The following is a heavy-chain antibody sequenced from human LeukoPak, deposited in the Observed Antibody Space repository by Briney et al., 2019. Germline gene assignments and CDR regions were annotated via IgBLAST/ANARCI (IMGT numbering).Heavy chain of an antibody. CDR3: ARGIAVAGTIYYYIAV. CDR1: GRSYIRYY. D-gene: IGHD6-19*01. J-gene: IGHJ6*03. Sequence: SETLSLICALYGRSYIRYYWRWIRHPPGKGLEWIGEIKHSGSTNYNPSLKGRVTISLDTSKNQFSPTLRPVAAPDTGVYFCARGIAVAGTIYYYIAVGGKGSTVTVSS. CDR2: IKHSGST. V-gene: IGHV4-34*01.